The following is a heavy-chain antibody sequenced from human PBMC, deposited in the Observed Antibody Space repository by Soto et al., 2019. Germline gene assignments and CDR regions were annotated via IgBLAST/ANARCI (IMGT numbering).Heavy chain of an antibody. Sequence: SETLSLTCTVSSGSISSYYWSWIRQPPGEGLEWIGFISYSGTTSYSPSLKSRVTISVDRSKNQFSLKLSSVTAADTAVYFCARSSYYYASSGYFFSWFDPWGQGTLVTVSS. J-gene: IGHJ5*02. D-gene: IGHD3-22*01. CDR2: ISYSGTT. V-gene: IGHV4-59*12. CDR3: ARSSYYYASSGYFFSWFDP. CDR1: SGSISSYY.